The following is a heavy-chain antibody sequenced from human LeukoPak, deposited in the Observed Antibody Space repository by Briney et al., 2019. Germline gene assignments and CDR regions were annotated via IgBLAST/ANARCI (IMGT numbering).Heavy chain of an antibody. CDR1: GFTFSSYS. Sequence: GGSLRLSCAASGFTFSSYSMNWVRQAPGKGLEWVSSISSSSSYIYYADSVKGRFTISRDNAKNSLYLQMNSLRAEDTAVYYCARDKASVWRPFDYWGQGTLVTVSS. CDR3: ARDKASVWRPFDY. J-gene: IGHJ4*02. D-gene: IGHD3-16*01. V-gene: IGHV3-21*01. CDR2: ISSSSSYI.